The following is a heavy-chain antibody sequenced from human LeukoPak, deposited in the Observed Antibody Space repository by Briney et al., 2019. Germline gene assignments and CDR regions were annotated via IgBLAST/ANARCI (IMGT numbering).Heavy chain of an antibody. CDR1: GFTFSSYG. CDR2: IRYDGSNK. CDR3: AKVAYSGSFRLDY. V-gene: IGHV3-30*02. Sequence: GGSLRLSCAASGFTFSSYGMHWVRQAPGKGREWVAFIRYDGSNKYYADSVKGRFTICRDNSKNTLYLQMNSRRAEDTAVYYCAKVAYSGSFRLDYWGQGTLVTVSS. J-gene: IGHJ4*02. D-gene: IGHD6-13*01.